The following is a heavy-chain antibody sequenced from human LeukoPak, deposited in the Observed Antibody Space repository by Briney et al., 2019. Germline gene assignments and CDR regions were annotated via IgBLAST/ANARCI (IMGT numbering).Heavy chain of an antibody. Sequence: GGSLRLSCATSGFTFSNYNMNWVRQAPGKGLEWVSDISGLGLTTHYADAVRGRFTISRDNAKNSLYLQMNSLRDEDTAVYYCARARQYYYDSSGAGSFDYWGQGTLVTVSS. CDR3: ARARQYYYDSSGAGSFDY. CDR1: GFTFSNYN. V-gene: IGHV3-48*02. D-gene: IGHD3-22*01. J-gene: IGHJ4*02. CDR2: ISGLGLTT.